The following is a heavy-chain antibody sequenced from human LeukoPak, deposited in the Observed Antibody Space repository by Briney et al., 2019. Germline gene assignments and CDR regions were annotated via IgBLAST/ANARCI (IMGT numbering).Heavy chain of an antibody. Sequence: GGSLRLSCAASGFTFSGFWMHWVRQAPGEGLEWVANIKTDGSEKNYVDSVKGRFTTSRDNVKNSLYLQMNSLRAEDTAVYYCAKSGPPRWGIWFGEYWGQGTLVAVSS. CDR3: AKSGPPRWGIWFGEY. V-gene: IGHV3-7*03. CDR1: GFTFSGFW. J-gene: IGHJ4*02. D-gene: IGHD3-10*01. CDR2: IKTDGSEK.